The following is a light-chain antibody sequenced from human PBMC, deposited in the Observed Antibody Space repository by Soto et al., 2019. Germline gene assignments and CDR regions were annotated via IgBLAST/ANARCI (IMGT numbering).Light chain of an antibody. CDR2: RNN. CDR3: QSYDSSLSGYV. Sequence: QSVLTQPPSASGTPGQRVTISCSGSSSNIGSKYVYWYQQLPGTAPKLLMYRNNQRPSGVPDRFSGSKSSTSASLAITGLQAEDEADYYCQSYDSSLSGYVFGTGTKLTVL. CDR1: SSNIGSKY. J-gene: IGLJ1*01. V-gene: IGLV1-47*01.